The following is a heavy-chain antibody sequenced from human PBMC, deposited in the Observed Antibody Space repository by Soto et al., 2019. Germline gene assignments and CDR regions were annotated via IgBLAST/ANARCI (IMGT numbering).Heavy chain of an antibody. V-gene: IGHV3-33*01. CDR2: IWYDGSNK. CDR1: GFTFSSYG. Sequence: QVQLVESGGGVVQPGRSLRLSCAASGFTFSSYGMHWVRQAPGKGLEWVAVIWYDGSNKYYADSVKGRFTISRDNSENTLYLQLNSLRAEDTAVYYCARDRYSSGWYDLGYWGQGTLVNVSS. CDR3: ARDRYSSGWYDLGY. J-gene: IGHJ4*02. D-gene: IGHD6-19*01.